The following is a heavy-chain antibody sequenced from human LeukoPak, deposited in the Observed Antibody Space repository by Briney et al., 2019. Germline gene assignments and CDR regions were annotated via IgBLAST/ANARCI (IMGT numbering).Heavy chain of an antibody. Sequence: ASVKVSCKASGYTFTSYYMHWVRQAPGQGLEWMGIINPSGGSTSYAQKFQGRVTMTRDTSTSTVYMELSSLRSEDTAVYYCARSPIDTTVDYYYYYMDVWGKGTTVTISS. V-gene: IGHV1-46*01. CDR3: ARSPIDTTVDYYYYYMDV. D-gene: IGHD4-23*01. CDR2: INPSGGST. J-gene: IGHJ6*03. CDR1: GYTFTSYY.